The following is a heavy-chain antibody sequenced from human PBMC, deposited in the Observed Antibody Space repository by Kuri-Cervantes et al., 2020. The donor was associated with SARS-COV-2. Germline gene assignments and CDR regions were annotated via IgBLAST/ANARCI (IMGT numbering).Heavy chain of an antibody. CDR3: ERGERGGGGYYYYGMDV. Sequence: GGSLRLSCAASGFTFSSYGMHWVRQAPGKGLEWVAVISYDGSNKYYADSVKGRFTISRDNSKNTLYLQMNSLRAEDTAAYYCERGERGGGGYYYYGMDVWGQGSTVTVSS. J-gene: IGHJ6*02. CDR1: GFTFSSYG. V-gene: IGHV3-30*03. D-gene: IGHD3-16*01. CDR2: ISYDGSNK.